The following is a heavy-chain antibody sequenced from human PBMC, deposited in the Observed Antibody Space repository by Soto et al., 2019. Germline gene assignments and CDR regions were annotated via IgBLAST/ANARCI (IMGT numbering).Heavy chain of an antibody. J-gene: IGHJ5*02. D-gene: IGHD2-21*01. CDR1: GFTVSTDY. Sequence: HPGGSLRLSCAASGFTVSTDYMSWVRQAPGKGLEWVSLIYSDGTTYYADSVQGRFTISRDNSKSTLYLQMNSLRAEDTAVYYCARIYGDYPSWFDPWGQGTLVTVSS. V-gene: IGHV3-53*01. CDR2: IYSDGTT. CDR3: ARIYGDYPSWFDP.